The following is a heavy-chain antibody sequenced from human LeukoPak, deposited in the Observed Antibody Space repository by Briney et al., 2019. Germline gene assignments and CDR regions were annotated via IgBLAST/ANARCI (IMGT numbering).Heavy chain of an antibody. D-gene: IGHD5-18*01. Sequence: GGSLRLSCAASGFTFSSNYMSWVRQAPGKGLEWVSVIYSGGNTYYADSVKGRFTISRDNPKNTLFLQMNSLRAEDTAVYYCARARHTYSYGNYYFYGMDVWGQGTTVAVSS. V-gene: IGHV3-53*01. J-gene: IGHJ6*02. CDR3: ARARHTYSYGNYYFYGMDV. CDR2: IYSGGNT. CDR1: GFTFSSNY.